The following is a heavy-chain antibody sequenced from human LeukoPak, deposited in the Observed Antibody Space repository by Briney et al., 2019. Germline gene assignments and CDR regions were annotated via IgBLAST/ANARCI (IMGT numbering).Heavy chain of an antibody. D-gene: IGHD4-23*01. Sequence: GGSLRLSCAASGFTFIRFGMHWVRQAPGKGLEWVAVISYDGSNKYYADSVKGRFTISRDNSKNTLYLQMNSLRAEDTAVYYCAKADDYGGNTWDDAFDIWGQGTMVTVSS. J-gene: IGHJ3*02. CDR2: ISYDGSNK. CDR1: GFTFIRFG. V-gene: IGHV3-30*18. CDR3: AKADDYGGNTWDDAFDI.